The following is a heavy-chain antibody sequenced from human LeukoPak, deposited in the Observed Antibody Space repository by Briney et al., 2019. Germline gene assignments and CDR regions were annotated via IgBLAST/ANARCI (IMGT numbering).Heavy chain of an antibody. J-gene: IGHJ4*02. Sequence: ASVKVSCKASGYTFTGYYMHWVRQAPGQGLEWMGWINPNSGGTNYAQKFQGRVTMTRDTSISTAYMELSRLRSDDTAVYYCAGHIVVVPAAISVPLDYWGQGTLVTVSS. D-gene: IGHD2-2*01. CDR1: GYTFTGYY. CDR3: AGHIVVVPAAISVPLDY. V-gene: IGHV1-2*02. CDR2: INPNSGGT.